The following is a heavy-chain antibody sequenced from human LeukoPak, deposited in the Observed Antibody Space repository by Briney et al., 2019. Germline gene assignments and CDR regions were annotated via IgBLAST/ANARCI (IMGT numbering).Heavy chain of an antibody. J-gene: IGHJ4*02. CDR3: AKPHTPYCSGGTCYLFDF. D-gene: IGHD2-15*01. Sequence: GGSLRLSCAASGFSVTNNYMSWVRQAPGKGLEWVSTILGSGDTWSADSVKGRFTVSRDNLKNTVYLQLNSLRAEDTAVYYCAKPHTPYCSGGTCYLFDFWGQGTLVTVSS. V-gene: IGHV3-66*04. CDR2: ILGSGDT. CDR1: GFSVTNNY.